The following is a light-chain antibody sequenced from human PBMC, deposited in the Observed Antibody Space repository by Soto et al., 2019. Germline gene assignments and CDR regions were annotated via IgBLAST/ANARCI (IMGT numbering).Light chain of an antibody. J-gene: IGKJ1*01. CDR3: QPLRTYPVT. V-gene: IGKV1-6*01. CDR2: AAS. CDR1: QGIRND. Sequence: AIQITQSQSSLSASLVYIVTITFRASQGIRNDLGWYQQKPGKDHKLLIYAASSLQSGVTSRFSGSGSGTDFTITISSLQPEDFATYHCQPLRTYPVTVGPGTQVEIK.